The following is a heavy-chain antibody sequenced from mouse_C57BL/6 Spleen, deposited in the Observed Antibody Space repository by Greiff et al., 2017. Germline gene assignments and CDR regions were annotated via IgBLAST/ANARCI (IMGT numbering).Heavy chain of an antibody. D-gene: IGHD1-1*01. CDR3: ARYGTDYFVY. V-gene: IGHV1-63*01. Sequence: QVQLQQSGAELVRPGTSVKMSCKASGYTFTNYWIGWAKQRPGHGLEWIGDIYPGGGYTNYNEKIKGKATLTADKSSSTAYMQLSSLTSKDYAIYYYARYGTDYFVYWGQGTSLTVSS. CDR1: GYTFTNYW. J-gene: IGHJ2*02. CDR2: IYPGGGYT.